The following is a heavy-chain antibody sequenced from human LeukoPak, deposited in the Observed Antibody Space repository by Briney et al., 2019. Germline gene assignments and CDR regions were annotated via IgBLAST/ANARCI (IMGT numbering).Heavy chain of an antibody. CDR2: TYYRSKWYN. Sequence: SQTLSLTCAISGDSVSSNRAAWNWIRQSPSRGLEWLGRTYYRSKWYNDYAVSVKSRITINPDTYKNQFSLQLNSVTPEDTAVYYCASTAAAGTGVYYFDCWGQGTLVTVSS. D-gene: IGHD6-13*01. CDR1: GDSVSSNRAA. V-gene: IGHV6-1*01. CDR3: ASTAAAGTGVYYFDC. J-gene: IGHJ4*02.